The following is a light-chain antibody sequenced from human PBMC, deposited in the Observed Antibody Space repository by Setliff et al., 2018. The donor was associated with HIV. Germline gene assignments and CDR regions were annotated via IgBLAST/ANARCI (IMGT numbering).Light chain of an antibody. Sequence: QSALTQPPSVSGAPGQRVTISCPGSSSNIGGGYDVHWYQQVPGTAPKFVIYGDVNRPSGVPDRFSGSKSGSSASLAITGLQAEDEADYYCQSYDSSLSGSLVFGTGTKVTVL. V-gene: IGLV1-40*01. CDR1: SSNIGGGYD. J-gene: IGLJ1*01. CDR2: GDV. CDR3: QSYDSSLSGSLV.